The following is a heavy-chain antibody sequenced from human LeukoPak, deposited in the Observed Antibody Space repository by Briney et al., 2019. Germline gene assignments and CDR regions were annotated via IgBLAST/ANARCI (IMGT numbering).Heavy chain of an antibody. CDR2: IKQDGSEK. CDR1: GFTFSSYW. V-gene: IGHV3-7*01. D-gene: IGHD3-3*01. J-gene: IGHJ4*02. Sequence: GGSLRLSCAASGFTFSSYWMSWVRQAPGKGLEWVANIKQDGSEKYYVDSVKGRFTISRDNAKNSLYLQMNSLRAEDTAVYYCARFYYDFWSGYQPLDYWGQGTLVTASS. CDR3: ARFYYDFWSGYQPLDY.